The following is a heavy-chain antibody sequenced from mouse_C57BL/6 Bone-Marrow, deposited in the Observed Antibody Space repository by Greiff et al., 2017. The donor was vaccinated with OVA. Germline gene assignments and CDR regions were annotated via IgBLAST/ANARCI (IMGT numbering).Heavy chain of an antibody. V-gene: IGHV1-69*01. CDR3: ARGLGPIYFDY. CDR2: IDPSDSYT. Sequence: QVQLQQPGAELVMPGASVKLSCKASGYTFTSYWMHWVKQRPGQGLEWIGEIDPSDSYTNYNQKFKGKSTLTVDKSSSTAYMQLSSLTYEDSAVYYCARGLGPIYFDYWGQGTTLTVSS. D-gene: IGHD4-1*01. CDR1: GYTFTSYW. J-gene: IGHJ2*01.